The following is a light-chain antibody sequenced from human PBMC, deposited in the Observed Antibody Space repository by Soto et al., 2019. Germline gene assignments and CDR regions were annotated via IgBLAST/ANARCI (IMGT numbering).Light chain of an antibody. J-gene: IGKJ4*01. V-gene: IGKV3-15*01. CDR3: QQYNNWPLT. Sequence: EIVMTQSPATLSVSPGERATLSCRASQSVSSKLAWYQQKPGQAPRLLINDASTRATGIPARFSGSGSGAEFTLTISSLQSEDFAVYYCQQYNNWPLTFXGGTKVDIK. CDR1: QSVSSK. CDR2: DAS.